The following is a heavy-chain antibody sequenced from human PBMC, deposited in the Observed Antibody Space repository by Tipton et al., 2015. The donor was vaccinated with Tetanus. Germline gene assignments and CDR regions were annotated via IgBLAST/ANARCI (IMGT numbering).Heavy chain of an antibody. J-gene: IGHJ4*02. V-gene: IGHV5-51*01. CDR2: IYPADSDT. CDR1: GYIFTNYW. D-gene: IGHD2-8*01. Sequence: QLVQSGGEVKKPGESLKISCKGSGYIFTNYWIGWVRQMPGKGLEWMGIIYPADSDTRYSPSFQGQVTISVDKSINTAYLQWSSLKAADTSMFYCARAHWRDGVCNFDFWGQGALVTGAS. CDR3: ARAHWRDGVCNFDF.